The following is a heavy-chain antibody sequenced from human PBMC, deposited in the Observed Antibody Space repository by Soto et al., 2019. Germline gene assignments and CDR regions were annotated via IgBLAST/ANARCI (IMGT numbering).Heavy chain of an antibody. Sequence: GESLKISCKGSGYSFTSYWISWVRQMPGKGLEWMGRIDPSDSYTNYSPSFQGHVTISADKSISTAYLQWSSLKASDTAMYYCARGPTPLSYYYYYYGMDVWGQGTTVTAP. D-gene: IGHD2-15*01. CDR3: ARGPTPLSYYYYYYGMDV. CDR1: GYSFTSYW. CDR2: IDPSDSYT. V-gene: IGHV5-10-1*01. J-gene: IGHJ6*02.